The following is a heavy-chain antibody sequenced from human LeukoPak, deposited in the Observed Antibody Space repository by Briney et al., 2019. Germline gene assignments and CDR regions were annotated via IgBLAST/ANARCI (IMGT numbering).Heavy chain of an antibody. CDR2: IYYSGST. V-gene: IGHV4-59*12. CDR3: ARFIVATIRGDAFDI. CDR1: GGSISSYY. J-gene: IGHJ3*02. D-gene: IGHD5-12*01. Sequence: KSSETLSLTCTVSGGSISSYYWSWIRQPPGKGLEWIGYIYYSGSTYYNPSLKSRVTISVDTSKNQFSLKLSSVTAADTAVYYCARFIVATIRGDAFDIWGQGTMVTVSS.